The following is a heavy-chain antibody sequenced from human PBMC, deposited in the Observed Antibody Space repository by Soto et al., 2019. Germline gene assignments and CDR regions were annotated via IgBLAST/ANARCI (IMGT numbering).Heavy chain of an antibody. D-gene: IGHD2-2*01. CDR3: ARGAPNIVVVPAYYYYGMDV. CDR2: ILYDGSNQ. V-gene: IGHV3-33*01. CDR1: GFTFSSYA. Sequence: PGGALRLSCAASGFTFSSYAMHWVRQAPGKGLEWVAAILYDGSNQYYADAVKGRFTISRDNSKNTLYLQMNSLRVEDTAVYYCARGAPNIVVVPAYYYYGMDVWGQGTTVPVSS. J-gene: IGHJ6*02.